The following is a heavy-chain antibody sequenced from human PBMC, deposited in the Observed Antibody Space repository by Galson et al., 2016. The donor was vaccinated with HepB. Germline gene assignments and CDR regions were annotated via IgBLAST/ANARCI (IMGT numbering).Heavy chain of an antibody. CDR1: GFTFSSYY. V-gene: IGHV3-7*01. Sequence: SLRLSCAASGFTFSSYYMSWVRQAPGKGLEWVASIKHDGSEKSYVDSLKGRFTISRDNAENSLYLQLDRLRAEDTAVYYCAKFHRGAPFNYWGQGTLVTVSS. J-gene: IGHJ4*02. CDR3: AKFHRGAPFNY. CDR2: IKHDGSEK. D-gene: IGHD3-10*01.